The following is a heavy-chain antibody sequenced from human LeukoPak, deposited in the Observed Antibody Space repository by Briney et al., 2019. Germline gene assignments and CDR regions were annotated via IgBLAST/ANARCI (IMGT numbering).Heavy chain of an antibody. J-gene: IGHJ5*02. CDR1: GGSISSYY. D-gene: IGHD1-26*01. Sequence: SETLSLTCTVSGGSISSYYWSWIRQPPGKGLEGIGYIYYSGSTNYNPSLKSRVTISVDTSKNQFSLKLSSVTAADTAVYYCARSYSGSYGWFDPWGQGTLVTVSS. V-gene: IGHV4-59*01. CDR2: IYYSGST. CDR3: ARSYSGSYGWFDP.